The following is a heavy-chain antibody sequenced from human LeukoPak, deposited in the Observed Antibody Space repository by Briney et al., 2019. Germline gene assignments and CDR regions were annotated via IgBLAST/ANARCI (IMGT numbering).Heavy chain of an antibody. Sequence: SETLSLTCAVYGGSFSGYYWSWIRQPPGKGLEWIGEINHSGSTNYNPSLKSRVTISVDTSKNQFSLKLSSVTAADTAVYYCARPGDYSSSRGPWFDPWGQGTLVTVSS. V-gene: IGHV4-34*01. CDR3: ARPGDYSSSRGPWFDP. D-gene: IGHD6-13*01. CDR2: INHSGST. CDR1: GGSFSGYY. J-gene: IGHJ5*02.